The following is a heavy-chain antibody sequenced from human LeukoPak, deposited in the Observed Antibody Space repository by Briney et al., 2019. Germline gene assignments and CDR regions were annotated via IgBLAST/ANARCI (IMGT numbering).Heavy chain of an antibody. CDR1: GFTFDDYA. J-gene: IGHJ4*02. CDR2: ISWNSGSI. CDR3: AKGMYNGYDLGDYYFDY. V-gene: IGHV3-9*03. Sequence: GGSLRLSCAASGFTFDDYAMHWVRQAPGKGLEWVSGISWNSGSIGYADFVKGRFTISRDNAKNSLYLQMNSLRAEDMALYYCAKGMYNGYDLGDYYFDYWGQGTLVTVSS. D-gene: IGHD5-12*01.